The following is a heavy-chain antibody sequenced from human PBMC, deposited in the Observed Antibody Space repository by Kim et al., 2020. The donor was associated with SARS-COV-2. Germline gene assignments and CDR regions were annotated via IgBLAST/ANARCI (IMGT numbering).Heavy chain of an antibody. J-gene: IGHJ4*02. CDR2: IWYDGSNK. CDR1: GFTFSSYG. Sequence: GGSLRLSCAASGFTFSSYGMHWVRQAPGKGLEWVAVIWYDGSNKYYADSVKGRFTISRDNSKNTLYLQMNSLRAEDTAVYYCAREVAAAGKVLDYWGQGTLVTVSS. CDR3: AREVAAAGKVLDY. V-gene: IGHV3-33*08. D-gene: IGHD6-13*01.